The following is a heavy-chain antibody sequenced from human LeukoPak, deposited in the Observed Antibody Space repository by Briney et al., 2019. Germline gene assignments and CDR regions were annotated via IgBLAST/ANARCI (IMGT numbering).Heavy chain of an antibody. V-gene: IGHV4-30-4*08. D-gene: IGHD3-3*01. J-gene: IGHJ4*02. CDR2: IYYSGST. Sequence: TLSLTCTVSGGSISSGGYYWSWIRQPPGKGLEWIGYIYYSGSTYYNPSLKSRVTISVDTSKNQFSLMLSSVTAADTAVYYCARSPVSLRFSFDYWGQGTLVTVSS. CDR1: GGSISSGGYY. CDR3: ARSPVSLRFSFDY.